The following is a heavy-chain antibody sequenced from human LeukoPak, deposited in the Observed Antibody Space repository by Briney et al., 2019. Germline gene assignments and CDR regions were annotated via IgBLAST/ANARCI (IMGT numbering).Heavy chain of an antibody. CDR3: ARGGYCSSTSCYGAYYYYYYMDV. V-gene: IGHV1-2*02. CDR2: INPNSGGT. Sequence: GASVKVSCKASGYTFTGYYMHWVRQAPGQGLEGMGWINPNSGGTNYAQKFQGRVTMTRDTSISTAYMELSRLRSDDTAVYYCARGGYCSSTSCYGAYYYYYYMDVWGKGTTVTVSS. J-gene: IGHJ6*03. D-gene: IGHD2-2*01. CDR1: GYTFTGYY.